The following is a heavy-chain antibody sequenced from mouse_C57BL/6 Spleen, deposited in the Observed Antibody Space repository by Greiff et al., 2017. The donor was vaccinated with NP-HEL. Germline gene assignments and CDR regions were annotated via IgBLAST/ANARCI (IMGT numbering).Heavy chain of an antibody. D-gene: IGHD1-1*01. V-gene: IGHV1-39*01. CDR3: ARAGYGSSFAWFAY. CDR1: GYSFTDHN. J-gene: IGHJ3*01. Sequence: VQLQQSGPELVKPGASVKISCKASGYSFTDHNMNWVKQSNGKSLEWIGVINPNYGTTSYNQKFKGKATLTVDQSSSTAYMQLNSLTSEDSAVYYCARAGYGSSFAWFAYWGQGTLVTVSA. CDR2: INPNYGTT.